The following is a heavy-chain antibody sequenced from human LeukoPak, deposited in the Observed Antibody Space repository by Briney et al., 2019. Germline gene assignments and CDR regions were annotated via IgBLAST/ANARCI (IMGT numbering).Heavy chain of an antibody. CDR2: VHHSGST. D-gene: IGHD3-22*01. V-gene: IGHV4-59*02. Sequence: KTSETLSLTCAVSAGLVTNSYWSWIRQPPGKGLEWIGYVHHSGSTIYNPSLKSRTIISKDTSKNVFSLKVNSVTAADTAVYYCARYYYDSSGYPNWFDPWGQGTLVTVSS. J-gene: IGHJ5*02. CDR1: AGLVTNSY. CDR3: ARYYYDSSGYPNWFDP.